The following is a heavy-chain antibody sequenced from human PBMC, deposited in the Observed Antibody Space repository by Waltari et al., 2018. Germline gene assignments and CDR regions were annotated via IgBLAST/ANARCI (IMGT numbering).Heavy chain of an antibody. CDR3: ARDKPGSSLDY. CDR1: GYTFTGYY. J-gene: IGHJ4*02. D-gene: IGHD6-13*01. V-gene: IGHV1-2*02. Sequence: QVQLVQSGAEVKKPGASVKVSCKASGYTFTGYYMPWVRQAPGQGLEWMGWINPNRGGTKYAQKFQVRVTMTRDTSISTAYMELSRLRSDDTAVYYCARDKPGSSLDYWGQGTLVTVSS. CDR2: INPNRGGT.